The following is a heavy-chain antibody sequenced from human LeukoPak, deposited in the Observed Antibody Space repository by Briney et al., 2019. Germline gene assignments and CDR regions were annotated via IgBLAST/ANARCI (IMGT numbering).Heavy chain of an antibody. D-gene: IGHD3-3*02. CDR3: ARAFVGYHFDY. J-gene: IGHJ4*02. CDR1: GGSISSYY. Sequence: PSETLSLTCTVSGGSISSYYWSWIRQHPGKGLEWIGSIFYSGSPYYNPSLKSRVIMSVDTSKNQFSLNLSSGTAADTAVYYCARAFVGYHFDYWGQGTLVTVSS. V-gene: IGHV4-59*06. CDR2: IFYSGSP.